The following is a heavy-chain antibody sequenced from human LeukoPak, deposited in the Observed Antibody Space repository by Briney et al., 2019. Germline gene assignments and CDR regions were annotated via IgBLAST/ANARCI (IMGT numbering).Heavy chain of an antibody. Sequence: GGSLRLSCAASGFAFGQYEMNWVRQAPGKGLEWIAYISVRAGTIYYGDSAEGRFTISRDDAKNSLYLQMNGLRVEDTAIYYCAKDFPHYYEVPHGMDVWGQGTTVTV. CDR1: GFAFGQYE. J-gene: IGHJ6*02. V-gene: IGHV3-48*03. CDR2: ISVRAGTI. CDR3: AKDFPHYYEVPHGMDV. D-gene: IGHD3-22*01.